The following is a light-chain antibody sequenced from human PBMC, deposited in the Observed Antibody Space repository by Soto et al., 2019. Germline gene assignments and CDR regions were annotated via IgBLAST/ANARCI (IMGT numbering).Light chain of an antibody. V-gene: IGKV1-5*03. J-gene: IGKJ1*01. CDR2: TAS. Sequence: DIQMTQSPSTLSASVGDRVTITCRASQSISSWLAWYQQKPGKAPKLLIYTASSLEGGVPSRFSGSGSGTEFTLTISSLQPDDFATYYCQQYNSYWTFGQGTKVEIK. CDR1: QSISSW. CDR3: QQYNSYWT.